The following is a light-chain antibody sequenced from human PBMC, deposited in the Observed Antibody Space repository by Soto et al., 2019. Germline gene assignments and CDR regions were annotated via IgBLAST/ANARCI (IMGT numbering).Light chain of an antibody. CDR3: QQYYNPPQN. V-gene: IGKV4-1*01. CDR1: QSILYSSNNKNY. Sequence: DIVMTQSPDSLAVSLGERATINCKSSQSILYSSNNKNYLAWYQQKPGQPPKLLIYWASTRESGVPDRFSGSGSGTDFTLPISSLQAEDVAVYYFQQYYNPPQNFGQGTKVEIK. J-gene: IGKJ1*01. CDR2: WAS.